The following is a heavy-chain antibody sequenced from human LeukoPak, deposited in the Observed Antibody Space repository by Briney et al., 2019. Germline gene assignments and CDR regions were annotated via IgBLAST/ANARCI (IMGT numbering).Heavy chain of an antibody. D-gene: IGHD3-10*01. CDR1: GCTFSSYAM. J-gene: IGHJ4*02. CDR2: IHHSGTT. Sequence: GSLRLSCAASGCTFSSYAMTWVRQPPGKGLEWIGEIHHSGTTNYNPSLKSRVTISVDKSKNQFSLKLTSVTVADTAVYYCTRGGLTFGGDWGQGTLVTVSS. CDR3: TRGGLTFGGD. V-gene: IGHV4-4*02.